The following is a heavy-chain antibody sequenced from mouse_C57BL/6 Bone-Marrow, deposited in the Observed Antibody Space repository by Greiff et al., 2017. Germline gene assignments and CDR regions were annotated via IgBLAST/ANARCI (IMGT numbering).Heavy chain of an antibody. Sequence: EVMLVESGGGLVKPGGSLKLSCAASGFTFSSYAMSWVRQIPEKRLEWVATISDGGSYTYYPDNVKGRFTISRDNAKNNLYLQMSHLKSEDTAMYYCASVITTVVGAYWGQGTLVTVSA. CDR1: GFTFSSYA. CDR2: ISDGGSYT. CDR3: ASVITTVVGAY. V-gene: IGHV5-4*03. D-gene: IGHD1-1*01. J-gene: IGHJ3*01.